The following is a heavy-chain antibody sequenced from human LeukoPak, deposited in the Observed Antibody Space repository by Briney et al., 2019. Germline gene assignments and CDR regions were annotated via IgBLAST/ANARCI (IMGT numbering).Heavy chain of an antibody. J-gene: IGHJ6*02. D-gene: IGHD3-10*01. Sequence: ASVKVACKASGYTFTSYDIDWVRQATGQGLEWMGWMNPNSGNTGYAQKFQGRVTMTRNTSISTAYMELSSLRSEDTAVYYCARGRYYGSGSYYYYGMDVWGQGTTVTVSS. CDR2: MNPNSGNT. V-gene: IGHV1-8*01. CDR1: GYTFTSYD. CDR3: ARGRYYGSGSYYYYGMDV.